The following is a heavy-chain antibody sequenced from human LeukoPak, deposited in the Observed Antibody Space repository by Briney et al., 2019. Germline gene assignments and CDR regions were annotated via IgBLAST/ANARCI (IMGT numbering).Heavy chain of an antibody. CDR1: GGSFSGYY. CDR3: ARGMVACTNGVCYTRDAFDI. CDR2: INHSGST. D-gene: IGHD2-8*01. Sequence: PSETLSLTCAVYGGSFSGYYWSWIRQPPGKGLEWIGEINHSGSTNYNPSLKSRVTISVDTSKNQFSLKLSSVTAADTAVYYCARGMVACTNGVCYTRDAFDIWGQGTTVTVSS. J-gene: IGHJ3*02. V-gene: IGHV4-34*01.